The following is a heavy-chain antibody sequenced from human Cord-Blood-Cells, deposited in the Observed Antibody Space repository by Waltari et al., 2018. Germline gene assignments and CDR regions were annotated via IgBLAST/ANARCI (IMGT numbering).Heavy chain of an antibody. CDR3: KRGGVPAAPFNWFDP. J-gene: IGHJ5*02. CDR1: GGSFSGYY. D-gene: IGHD2-2*01. CDR2: INHSGST. V-gene: IGHV4-34*01. Sequence: QVQLQQWGAGLLKPSETLSLTCAVYGGSFSGYYWSWIRQPPGKGLEWIGEINHSGSTNYNPSLKSRVTISVDTSKNQFSLKLSSVTAADTAVYYCKRGGVPAAPFNWFDPWGQGTLVTVSS.